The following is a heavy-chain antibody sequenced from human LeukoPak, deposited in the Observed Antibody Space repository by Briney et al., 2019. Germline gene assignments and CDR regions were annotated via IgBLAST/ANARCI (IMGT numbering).Heavy chain of an antibody. Sequence: ASVKVSCKASGYTFTGYYMHWVRQAPGQGLEWMGWINPNSGGTNYAQKFQGRVTMTEDTSTDTAYMELSSLRSEDTAVYYCATGMVRGVIITDAFDIWGQGTMVTVSS. D-gene: IGHD3-10*01. J-gene: IGHJ3*02. CDR2: INPNSGGT. CDR1: GYTFTGYY. V-gene: IGHV1-2*02. CDR3: ATGMVRGVIITDAFDI.